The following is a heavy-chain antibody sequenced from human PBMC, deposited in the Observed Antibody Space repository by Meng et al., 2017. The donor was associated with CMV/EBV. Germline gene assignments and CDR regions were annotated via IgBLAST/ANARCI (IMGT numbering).Heavy chain of an antibody. CDR1: CGSISSSSYY. Sequence: SETLSLTCTVSCGSISSSSYYWGWIRQPPGKGLEWIGSIYYSGSTYYNPSLKSRVTISVDTSKNQFSLKLSSVTAADTAVYYCARLSAAADLYFQHWGQGTLVTVSS. V-gene: IGHV4-39*01. CDR2: IYYSGST. J-gene: IGHJ1*01. D-gene: IGHD6-13*01. CDR3: ARLSAAADLYFQH.